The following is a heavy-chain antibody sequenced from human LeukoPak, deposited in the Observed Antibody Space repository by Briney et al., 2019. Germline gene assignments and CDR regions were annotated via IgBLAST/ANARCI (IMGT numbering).Heavy chain of an antibody. J-gene: IGHJ4*02. CDR2: IIPIFGTA. CDR1: GGTFSSYA. Sequence: SVKVSCKAPGGTFSSYAISWVRQAPGQGLEWMGGIIPIFGTANYAQKFQGRVTITADESTSTAYMELSSLRSEDTAVYYCARLSMVRGVITFDYWGQGTLVTVSS. CDR3: ARLSMVRGVITFDY. V-gene: IGHV1-69*13. D-gene: IGHD3-10*01.